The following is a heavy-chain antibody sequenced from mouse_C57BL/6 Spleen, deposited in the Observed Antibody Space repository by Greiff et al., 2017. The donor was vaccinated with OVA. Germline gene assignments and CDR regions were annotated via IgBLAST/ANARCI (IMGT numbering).Heavy chain of an antibody. D-gene: IGHD2-4*01. CDR3: ARYYYDYDGAWFAY. CDR1: GYTFTSYW. J-gene: IGHJ3*01. CDR2: IDPNSGGT. V-gene: IGHV1-72*01. Sequence: QVQLQQPGAELVKPGASVKLSCKASGYTFTSYWMHWVKQRPGRGLEWIGRIDPNSGGTKYNEKFKSKATLTVDKPSSTAYMQLSSLPSEDSAVYYGARYYYDYDGAWFAYWGQGTLVTVSA.